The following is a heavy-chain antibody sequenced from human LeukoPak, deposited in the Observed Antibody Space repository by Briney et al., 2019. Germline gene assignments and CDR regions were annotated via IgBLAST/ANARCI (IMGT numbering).Heavy chain of an antibody. Sequence: ASVKVSCKASVYTFTGYYMHWVRQAPGQGLERLGWINPNSGGTNYAQKFQGRVTMTRDTSSSTAYMELSRLRSDDTAVYYCARHYDSSGYYPHYFDYWGQGTLVTVSS. J-gene: IGHJ4*02. CDR3: ARHYDSSGYYPHYFDY. CDR1: VYTFTGYY. V-gene: IGHV1-2*02. D-gene: IGHD3-22*01. CDR2: INPNSGGT.